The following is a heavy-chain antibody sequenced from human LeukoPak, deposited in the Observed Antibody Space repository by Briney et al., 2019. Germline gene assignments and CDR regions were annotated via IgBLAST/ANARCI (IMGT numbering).Heavy chain of an antibody. CDR3: ARYYYDANYYYYYMDV. CDR2: IYYSGST. Sequence: PSETLSLTCTVSGGSISSSSYYWGWIRQPPGKGLEWIGSIYYSGSTYYNPSLKSRVTISVDTSKNQFSLKLSSVTAADTAVYYCARYYYDANYYYYYMDVWGKGTTVTISS. J-gene: IGHJ6*03. CDR1: GGSISSSSYY. V-gene: IGHV4-39*07. D-gene: IGHD3-22*01.